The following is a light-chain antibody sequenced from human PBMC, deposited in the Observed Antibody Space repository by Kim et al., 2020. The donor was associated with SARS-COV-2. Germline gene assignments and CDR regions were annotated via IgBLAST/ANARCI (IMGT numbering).Light chain of an antibody. CDR2: NND. CDR1: SSNIGSHT. V-gene: IGLV1-44*01. Sequence: QSGLTQPPSASGTPGQRVTIFCSGSSSNIGSHTVNWYQQLPGTAPKVLIYNNDRRPSGVPDRFSGSKSGTSASLAISGLQSEDEADYSCAAWDDSLTGWVFGGGTQLTVL. J-gene: IGLJ3*02. CDR3: AAWDDSLTGWV.